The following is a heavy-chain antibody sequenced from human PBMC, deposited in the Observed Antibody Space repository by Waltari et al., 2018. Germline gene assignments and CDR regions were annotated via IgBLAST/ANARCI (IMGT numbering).Heavy chain of an antibody. Sequence: QVQLEQSGAEMVKPGASVRVSCKASGYSFRRSDISWGRQAPGQGLEWMGWMNTNGGNTGYAEKFQGRVTITRNTSINTAYMDLSGLRSEDTAVYYCARGSGDLDIWGQGTMVTVSS. CDR2: MNTNGGNT. CDR1: GYSFRRSD. D-gene: IGHD2-21*01. V-gene: IGHV1-8*03. J-gene: IGHJ3*02. CDR3: ARGSGDLDI.